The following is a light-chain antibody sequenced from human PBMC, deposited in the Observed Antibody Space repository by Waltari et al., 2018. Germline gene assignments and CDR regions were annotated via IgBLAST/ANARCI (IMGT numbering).Light chain of an antibody. J-gene: IGKJ1*01. Sequence: DIQMTQSPSSLSASVGDRVTITCRASQTIGSSLKWYQHQPWKAPKVLIYGASSLQSGVPLRFSGSGSGTDFTLTISSLQPEDFATYYCQQSYTTPTFGQGTKVEIK. V-gene: IGKV1-39*01. CDR2: GAS. CDR1: QTIGSS. CDR3: QQSYTTPT.